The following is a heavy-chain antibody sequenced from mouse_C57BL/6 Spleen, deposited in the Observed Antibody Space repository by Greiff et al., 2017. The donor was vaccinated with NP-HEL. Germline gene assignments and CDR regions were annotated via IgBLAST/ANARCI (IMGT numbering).Heavy chain of an antibody. CDR2: INPNYGTT. Sequence: VQLKESGPELVKPGASVKISCKASGYSFTDYNMNWVKQSNGKSLEWIGVINPNYGTTSYNQKFKGKATLTVDQSSSTAYMQLNRLTSEDSAVYYCARGGRDGYYYFDYWGQGTTLTVSS. D-gene: IGHD2-3*01. V-gene: IGHV1-39*01. J-gene: IGHJ2*01. CDR1: GYSFTDYN. CDR3: ARGGRDGYYYFDY.